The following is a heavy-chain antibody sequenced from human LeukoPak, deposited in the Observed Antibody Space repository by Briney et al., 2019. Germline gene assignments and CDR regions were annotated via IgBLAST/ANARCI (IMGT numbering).Heavy chain of an antibody. V-gene: IGHV3-23*01. CDR1: GFTFSSYA. Sequence: GGSLRLSCAASGFTFSSYAMSWVRQAPGKGLEWVSGISGSGSITYYADSVKGRFTISRDNSKNTLYLQMSSLRAEDTAVYYCAKDLYGDYDNDYWGQGTLVTVSS. J-gene: IGHJ4*02. CDR3: AKDLYGDYDNDY. CDR2: ISGSGSIT. D-gene: IGHD4-17*01.